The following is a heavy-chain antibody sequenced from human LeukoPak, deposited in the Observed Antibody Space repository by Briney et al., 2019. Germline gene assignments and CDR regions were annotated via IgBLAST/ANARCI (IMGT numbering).Heavy chain of an antibody. V-gene: IGHV3-15*01. CDR2: IKSKTDGGTT. J-gene: IGHJ3*02. Sequence: GGSLRLSCAASGFTFSTYRMSWVRQAPGKGLERVGRIKSKTDGGTTDYAAPVKGRFTISRDDSKNTLYLQMNSLKTEDTAVYYCLSQGSSGLGDAFDIWGQGTMVTVSS. D-gene: IGHD5-12*01. CDR1: GFTFSTYR. CDR3: LSQGSSGLGDAFDI.